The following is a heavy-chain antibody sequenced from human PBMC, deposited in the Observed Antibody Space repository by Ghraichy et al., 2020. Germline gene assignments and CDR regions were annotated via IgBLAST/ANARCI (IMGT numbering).Heavy chain of an antibody. V-gene: IGHV3-43*01. CDR3: AKDGGYSYGYGTLDY. Sequence: GESLNISCAASGFTFDDYTMHWVRQAPGKGLEWVSLITWNGGSTYYGDSVKGRFTISRDNSKNSLYLQMNSLRTEDTALYYCAKDGGYSYGYGTLDYWGQGTLVTVSS. D-gene: IGHD5-18*01. J-gene: IGHJ4*02. CDR1: GFTFDDYT. CDR2: ITWNGGST.